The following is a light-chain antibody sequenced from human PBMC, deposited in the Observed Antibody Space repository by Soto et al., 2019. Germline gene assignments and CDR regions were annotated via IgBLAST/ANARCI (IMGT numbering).Light chain of an antibody. CDR3: TSLTIDSRYV. J-gene: IGLJ1*01. CDR1: SSDVGSSNY. CDR2: RVS. V-gene: IGLV2-14*01. Sequence: QSALTQPASVSGYPGQSITISCTGTSSDVGSSNYVSWYQQYPGKVPKLLIDRVSNRPSGVSNRFSGSKSVYTASLTISRLQTEDEADYFCTSLTIDSRYVFGTGTKVTVL.